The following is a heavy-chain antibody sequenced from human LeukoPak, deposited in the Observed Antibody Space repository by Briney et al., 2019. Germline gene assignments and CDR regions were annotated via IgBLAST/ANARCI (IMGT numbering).Heavy chain of an antibody. Sequence: PGGSLRLSCAASGFTFSSYAMSWVRQAPGKGLEWVSAISGSGGSTYYADSVKGRFTISRDNSKNTLYLQMNSLRAEDTAVYYCARARGYSSSWYGGDYFDYWGQGTLVTVSS. CDR1: GFTFSSYA. CDR2: ISGSGGST. J-gene: IGHJ4*02. CDR3: ARARGYSSSWYGGDYFDY. D-gene: IGHD6-13*01. V-gene: IGHV3-23*01.